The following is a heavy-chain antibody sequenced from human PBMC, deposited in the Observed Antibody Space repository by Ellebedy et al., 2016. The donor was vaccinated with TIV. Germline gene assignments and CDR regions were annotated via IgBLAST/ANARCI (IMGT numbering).Heavy chain of an antibody. CDR1: GGSFSGYY. J-gene: IGHJ6*02. CDR3: ARGNVLMQDGVDV. CDR2: IYYTGST. D-gene: IGHD3-10*02. Sequence: MPSETLSLTCAVYGGSFSGYYWTWIRQHPVKGLEWIGYIYYTGSTYSNPSLKSRLTISRDPSKSQFYLQLSSVTDADTAVYYCARGNVLMQDGVDVWGQGTAVTVSS. V-gene: IGHV4-31*11.